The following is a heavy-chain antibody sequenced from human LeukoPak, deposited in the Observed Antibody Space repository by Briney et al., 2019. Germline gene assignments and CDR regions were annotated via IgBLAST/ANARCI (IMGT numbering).Heavy chain of an antibody. CDR3: ARSEYYDDSTNWFFDL. CDR1: GYSFIRYF. V-gene: IGHV1-46*01. CDR2: VNPSGGRT. J-gene: IGHJ2*01. D-gene: IGHD3-22*01. Sequence: ASVKVSCKASGYSFIRYFLHWVRQAPGQGLEWMGMVNPSGGRTTYAQKFQGRVSMTSDKSTSTVYMDLRSQKSEDTAVYYCARSEYYDDSTNWFFDLWGRGTLVTVSS.